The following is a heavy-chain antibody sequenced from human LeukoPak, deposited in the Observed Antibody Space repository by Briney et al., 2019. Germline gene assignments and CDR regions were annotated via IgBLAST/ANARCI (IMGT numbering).Heavy chain of an antibody. CDR2: IYYSGST. Sequence: SETLSLTCTVSGGSISSYYWSWIRQPPGKGLEWIGYIYYSGSTNYNPSLKSRVTISVDTSKNQFSLKLSSVTAADTAVYYCARAGIAALDGDAFDIWGQGTMVTVSS. V-gene: IGHV4-59*01. CDR1: GGSISSYY. CDR3: ARAGIAALDGDAFDI. D-gene: IGHD6-6*01. J-gene: IGHJ3*02.